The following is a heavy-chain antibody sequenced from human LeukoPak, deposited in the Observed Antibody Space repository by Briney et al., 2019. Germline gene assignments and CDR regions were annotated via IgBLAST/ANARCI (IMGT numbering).Heavy chain of an antibody. J-gene: IGHJ6*04. CDR2: LSYDENNE. D-gene: IGHD3-10*01. CDR1: GFTFSSYS. CDR3: AKAGSGSYYKSRSGMDV. V-gene: IGHV3-30*14. Sequence: PGGSLRLSCAASGFTFSSYSFNWVRQAPGKGLEWVAVLSYDENNEYYADSVKGRFTISRDNSKNTLYLQMSSLRAEDTAVYYCAKAGSGSYYKSRSGMDVWGKGTTVIVSS.